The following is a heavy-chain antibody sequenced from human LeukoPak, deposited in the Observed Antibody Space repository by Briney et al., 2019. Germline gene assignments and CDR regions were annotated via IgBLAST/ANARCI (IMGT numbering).Heavy chain of an antibody. CDR3: ARDIPPDYYYYGMDV. Sequence: SETLSLTCTVSGGSISSSSYYWGWIRQPPGKGLEWIGSIYYSGSTYYNPSLKSRVTISVDTSKNQFSLKLSSVTAADTAVYYCARDIPPDYYYYGMDVWGQGTTVTVSS. V-gene: IGHV4-39*07. J-gene: IGHJ6*02. CDR2: IYYSGST. CDR1: GGSISSSSYY.